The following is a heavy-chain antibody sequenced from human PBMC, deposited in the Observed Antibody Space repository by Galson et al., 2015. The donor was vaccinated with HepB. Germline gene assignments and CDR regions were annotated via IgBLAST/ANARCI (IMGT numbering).Heavy chain of an antibody. Sequence: SLRLSCAASGFTFSSCRMGWVRQAPGKGLEWVSSISSTSTYIYYVDSVKGRFTISRDNAKNSLYLQMNSLRAEDTAVYYCARRRGYCSGGSCYGAFDIWGQGTMVTVSS. CDR1: GFTFSSCR. J-gene: IGHJ3*02. D-gene: IGHD2-15*01. CDR3: ARRRGYCSGGSCYGAFDI. CDR2: ISSTSTYI. V-gene: IGHV3-21*01.